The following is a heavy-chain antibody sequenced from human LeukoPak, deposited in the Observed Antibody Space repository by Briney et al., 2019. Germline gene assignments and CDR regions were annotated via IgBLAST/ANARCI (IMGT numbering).Heavy chain of an antibody. CDR3: ARSGAVKGDY. CDR1: GFTFSSYA. Sequence: GGSLRLSCAASGFTFSSYAMSWVRQAPGKGLEWVSAFSGSGGSTYYADSVKGRFIISRDNSKNTLYLQMNSLRAEDTAVYYCARSGAVKGDYWGQGTLVIVSS. D-gene: IGHD4-17*01. V-gene: IGHV3-23*01. J-gene: IGHJ4*02. CDR2: FSGSGGST.